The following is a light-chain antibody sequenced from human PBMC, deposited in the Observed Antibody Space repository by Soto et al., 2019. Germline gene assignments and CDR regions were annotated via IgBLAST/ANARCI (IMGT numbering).Light chain of an antibody. CDR3: TSYTSRDPVV. Sequence: QSALTQPPSVSGSPGQSVTISCTGTSSDVGTYNRVSWYQQPPGTAPKLMIYEVKIRPSGVPDRFSGSKSGNTASLTISGLHAEDEADYCCTSYTSRDPVVFGGGTKVTVL. CDR2: EVK. CDR1: SSDVGTYNR. V-gene: IGLV2-18*02. J-gene: IGLJ2*01.